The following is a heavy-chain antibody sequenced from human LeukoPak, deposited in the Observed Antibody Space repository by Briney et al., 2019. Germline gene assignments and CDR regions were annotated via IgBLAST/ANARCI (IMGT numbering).Heavy chain of an antibody. D-gene: IGHD3-3*01. CDR1: GGSISSYY. CDR3: ARDSSPYDFWSGYYPHAYYMDV. J-gene: IGHJ6*03. CDR2: IYYSGST. Sequence: SETLSLTCTVSGGSISSYYWSWIRQPPGKGLEWIGYIYYSGSTNYNPSLKSRVIISVDTSKNQFSLKRSSVTAADTAVYYCARDSSPYDFWSGYYPHAYYMDVWGKGTTVTVSS. V-gene: IGHV4-59*01.